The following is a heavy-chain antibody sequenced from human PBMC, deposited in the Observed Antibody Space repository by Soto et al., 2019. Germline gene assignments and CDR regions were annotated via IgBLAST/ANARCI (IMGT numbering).Heavy chain of an antibody. J-gene: IGHJ4*02. D-gene: IGHD2-2*01. CDR1: GFTFSSYS. V-gene: IGHV3-23*01. CDR2: IGTSAST. Sequence: DVRLLESGGGLVQPGGSLRLSCAASGFTFSSYSMSWVRQAPGKGLEWVSTIGTSASTYYGDSVRGRFTISRDNSRNTLYLQMNSLRAEATAVYSCADLSRYCTSSNCDWGQGSLVTVSS. CDR3: ADLSRYCTSSNCD.